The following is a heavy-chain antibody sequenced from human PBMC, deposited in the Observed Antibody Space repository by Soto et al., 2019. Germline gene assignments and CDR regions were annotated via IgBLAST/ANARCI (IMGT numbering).Heavy chain of an antibody. V-gene: IGHV3-43*01. D-gene: IGHD5-12*01. CDR2: ISWDGGST. Sequence: EVQLVESGGVVVQPGGSLRLSCAASGFTFDDYTMHWVRQAPGKGLEWVSLISWDGGSTYYADSVKGRFTISRDNSKNSLYLQMNSLRTEDTALYYCAKDSAYSGYDLDYLGQGSLVTVTS. J-gene: IGHJ4*02. CDR1: GFTFDDYT. CDR3: AKDSAYSGYDLDY.